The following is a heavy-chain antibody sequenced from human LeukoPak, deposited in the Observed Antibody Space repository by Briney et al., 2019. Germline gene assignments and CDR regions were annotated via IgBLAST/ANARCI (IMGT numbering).Heavy chain of an antibody. J-gene: IGHJ6*03. D-gene: IGHD6-13*01. CDR1: GGTFSSYA. Sequence: SVKVSCKASGGTFSSYAISWVRQAPGQGLEWMGGIIPIFGTANYAQKFQGRVTITADESTSTAYMELSSLRSEDTAVYYCATRSYSSSWGYYYYYYMDVWGKGTTVTISS. V-gene: IGHV1-69*01. CDR2: IIPIFGTA. CDR3: ATRSYSSSWGYYYYYYMDV.